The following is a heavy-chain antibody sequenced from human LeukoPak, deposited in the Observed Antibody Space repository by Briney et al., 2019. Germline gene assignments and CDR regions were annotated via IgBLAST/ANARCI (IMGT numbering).Heavy chain of an antibody. D-gene: IGHD5-12*01. J-gene: IGHJ4*02. Sequence: GSLRLSCAASGFTVSSNYMSWVRQAPGKGLEWVSLIYSGGSTYYADSVKGRFTISRDNSKNTLYLQMDSLRAEDTAVYYCARSAGIAATIVLGYWGQGTLVTVSS. CDR2: IYSGGST. CDR3: ARSAGIAATIVLGY. CDR1: GFTVSSNY. V-gene: IGHV3-66*01.